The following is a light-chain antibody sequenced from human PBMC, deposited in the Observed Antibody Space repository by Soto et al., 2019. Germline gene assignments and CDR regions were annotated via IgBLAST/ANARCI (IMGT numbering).Light chain of an antibody. CDR3: QHYNSYSEA. CDR2: KAS. V-gene: IGKV1-5*03. J-gene: IGKJ1*01. Sequence: DIQMTQSPCNVSRSXGDRVTITXXASQTISSWLAWYQQKPGKAPKLLIYKASTLKSGVPSRFSGSGSGTEFTLTISSLQPDDFATYYCQHYNSYSEAFGQGTKVDIK. CDR1: QTISSW.